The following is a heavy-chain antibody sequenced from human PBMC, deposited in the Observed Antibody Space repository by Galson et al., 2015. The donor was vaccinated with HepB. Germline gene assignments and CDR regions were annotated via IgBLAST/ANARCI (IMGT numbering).Heavy chain of an antibody. D-gene: IGHD6-13*01. CDR3: ARSGYSSSWSTRGAFDI. Sequence: SVKVSCKASGGTFSSYAISWVRQAPGQGLEWMGGIIPIFGTANYAQKFQGRVTITADESTSTAYMELSSLRSEDTAVYYCARSGYSSSWSTRGAFDIWGQGTMVTVSS. CDR2: IIPIFGTA. V-gene: IGHV1-69*13. J-gene: IGHJ3*02. CDR1: GGTFSSYA.